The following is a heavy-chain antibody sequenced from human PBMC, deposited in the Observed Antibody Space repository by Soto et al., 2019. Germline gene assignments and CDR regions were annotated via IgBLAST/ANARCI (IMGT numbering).Heavy chain of an antibody. CDR3: AKGLRWPHVRETKFDY. D-gene: IGHD4-17*01. CDR1: GFTFSSYA. J-gene: IGHJ4*02. V-gene: IGHV3-23*01. CDR2: ISGSGGST. Sequence: PGGSLRLSCAASGFTFSSYAMSWVRQAPGKGLEWVSAISGSGGSTYYADSVKGRFTISRDNSKNTLYLQMNSLRAEDTAVYYCAKGLRWPHVRETKFDYWGQGTLVTVSS.